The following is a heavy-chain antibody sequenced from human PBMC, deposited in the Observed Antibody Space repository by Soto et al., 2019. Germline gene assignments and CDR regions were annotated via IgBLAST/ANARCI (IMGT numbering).Heavy chain of an antibody. V-gene: IGHV1-69*01. D-gene: IGHD1-20*01. CDR1: GGTLSSYA. Sequence: QVQLVQSAAEVKKPGSSVRVSCKASGGTLSSYAISWVRQAPGQGLDWVGGTVPITLSTHYAQKFQGRVIITADEDTNTVYMDLSSLRSEDTAVYYCARDRSGITGKTRNIYAMDVWGQGTTVTVSS. J-gene: IGHJ6*02. CDR2: TVPITLST. CDR3: ARDRSGITGKTRNIYAMDV.